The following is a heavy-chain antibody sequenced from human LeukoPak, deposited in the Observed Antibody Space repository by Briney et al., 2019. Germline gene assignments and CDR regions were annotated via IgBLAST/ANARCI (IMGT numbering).Heavy chain of an antibody. J-gene: IGHJ4*02. CDR1: GFTFSSYW. CDR2: IKQDGSEK. CDR3: ATTLNIATPGHL. D-gene: IGHD6-13*01. V-gene: IGHV3-7*01. Sequence: GGSLRLSCAASGFTFSSYWMSWVRQAPGKGLEWVANIKQDGSEKYYVDSVKGRFTISRDNAKNSVYLQMSSLRAEDTGVYYCATTLNIATPGHLWGQGALVTVSS.